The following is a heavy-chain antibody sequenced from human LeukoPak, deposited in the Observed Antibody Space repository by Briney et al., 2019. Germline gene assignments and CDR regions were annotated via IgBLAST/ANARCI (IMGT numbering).Heavy chain of an antibody. CDR3: AKDRRGGY. D-gene: IGHD3-16*01. J-gene: IGHJ4*02. Sequence: GGSLRLSCAASGFTFTSYAMTWVRQAPGKGLEWVSGISNSGSSTYYADSVKGRFTISRDNSKNTLYLQMNSLRAEDTAVYYCAKDRRGGYWGQGTLVTVSS. CDR2: ISNSGSST. CDR1: GFTFTSYA. V-gene: IGHV3-23*05.